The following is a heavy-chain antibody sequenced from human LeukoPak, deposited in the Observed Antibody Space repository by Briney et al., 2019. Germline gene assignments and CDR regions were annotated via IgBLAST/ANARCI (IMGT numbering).Heavy chain of an antibody. CDR3: TRPQSYWYFDL. Sequence: GGSLRLSCAASGFTFSSYWMTWVRQASGKGLEWVGRIRSKANSYATAYAASVKGRFTISRDDSKNTAYLQMNSLKTEDTAVYYCTRPQSYWYFDLWGRGTLVTVSS. J-gene: IGHJ2*01. V-gene: IGHV3-73*01. CDR2: IRSKANSYAT. CDR1: GFTFSSYW.